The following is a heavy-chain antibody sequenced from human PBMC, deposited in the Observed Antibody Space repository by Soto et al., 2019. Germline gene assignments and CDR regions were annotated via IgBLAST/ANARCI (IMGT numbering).Heavy chain of an antibody. J-gene: IGHJ5*02. CDR1: GYTFTSYA. CDR3: ARDSTLGLLWFGETWFDP. V-gene: IGHV7-4-1*01. CDR2: INTNTGNP. D-gene: IGHD3-10*01. Sequence: ASVKVSCKASGYTFTSYAMNWVLQAPGQGLEWMGWINTNTGNPTYAQGFTGRFVFSLDTSVSTAYLQICSLKAEDTAVYYCARDSTLGLLWFGETWFDPWGQGTLVTVSS.